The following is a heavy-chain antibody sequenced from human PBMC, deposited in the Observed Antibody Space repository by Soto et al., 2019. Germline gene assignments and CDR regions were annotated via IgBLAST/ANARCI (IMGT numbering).Heavy chain of an antibody. Sequence: SETLSLTCTVSGGSISSGGYYWSWIRQRPGKGLEWIGYIYYSGSTYYNPSLKSRVTISVDTSKNQFSLKLSSVTAADTAVYYCARSKMVRGVMVHLYGMDVWGQGTTVTVSS. CDR2: IYYSGST. J-gene: IGHJ6*02. D-gene: IGHD3-10*01. CDR1: GGSISSGGYY. CDR3: ARSKMVRGVMVHLYGMDV. V-gene: IGHV4-31*03.